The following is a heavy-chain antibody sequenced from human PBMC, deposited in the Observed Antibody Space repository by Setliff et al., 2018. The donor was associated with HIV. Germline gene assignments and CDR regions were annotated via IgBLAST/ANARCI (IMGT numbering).Heavy chain of an antibody. Sequence: SETLSLTCTVSGVSISGYYWSWIRQPPGKGLEWIGYIYTSGSTNYNPSLKSRVTISVDTSKNQFSLKLSSVTAADMAVYYCARGRDYGDFDYWGQGTLVTVSS. V-gene: IGHV4-4*08. D-gene: IGHD4-17*01. J-gene: IGHJ4*02. CDR1: GVSISGYY. CDR2: IYTSGST. CDR3: ARGRDYGDFDY.